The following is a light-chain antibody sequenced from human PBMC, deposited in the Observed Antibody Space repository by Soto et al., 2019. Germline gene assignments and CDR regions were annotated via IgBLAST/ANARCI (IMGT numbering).Light chain of an antibody. Sequence: QSALTQPASVSGSPGQSITISCTGTSSDVGGYNYVSWYQQHPGKAPKLMIYEVSNRPSGVSNRFSGSKSVNTASLTISGLQAEDEADYSCSSYTSSSTSFGTGTKLTVL. V-gene: IGLV2-14*01. J-gene: IGLJ1*01. CDR2: EVS. CDR1: SSDVGGYNY. CDR3: SSYTSSSTS.